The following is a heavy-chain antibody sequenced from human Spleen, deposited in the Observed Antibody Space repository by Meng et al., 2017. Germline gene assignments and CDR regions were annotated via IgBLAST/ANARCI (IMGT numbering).Heavy chain of an antibody. CDR2: LGAHDGDT. CDR3: ARGTPGRSYSDY. Sequence: QLHLVQSGAEVKKPGASVKVSCKASDYTFTGYGVSWVRQAPGQGLEWMAWLGAHDGDTSHAPKFQGRVTVSADRPTATAYMELRSLRSDDTAVYYCARGTPGRSYSDYWGQGTLVTVSS. CDR1: DYTFTGYG. D-gene: IGHD3-10*01. J-gene: IGHJ4*02. V-gene: IGHV1-18*01.